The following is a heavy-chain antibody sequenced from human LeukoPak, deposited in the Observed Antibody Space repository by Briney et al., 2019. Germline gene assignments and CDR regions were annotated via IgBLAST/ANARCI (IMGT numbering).Heavy chain of an antibody. CDR2: ISGSGETT. J-gene: IGHJ3*02. CDR1: GFTFSTYT. V-gene: IGHV3-23*01. Sequence: GGSLRLSCAASGFTFSTYTMTWVRQAPGKGLEWVSGISGSGETTYYADSVKGRFTISRDNSKNTLYLHMNSLRAEDTALYYCAKGHQVTTFYDAFDIWGQGTMVTVSS. D-gene: IGHD4-17*01. CDR3: AKGHQVTTFYDAFDI.